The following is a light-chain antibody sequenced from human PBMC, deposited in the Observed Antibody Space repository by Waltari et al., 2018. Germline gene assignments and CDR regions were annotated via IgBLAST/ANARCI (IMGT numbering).Light chain of an antibody. CDR1: QSISKY. Sequence: DIQMTQSPSSLAASVGDTVTITCRVSQSISKYFNWYQHKPGKAPKLLIYGVSSLQSGVPSRFSGSGSGTVFTLTISSLQPEDFATYYCQQSHSSPRTFGGGTKVEMK. V-gene: IGKV1-39*01. CDR3: QQSHSSPRT. CDR2: GVS. J-gene: IGKJ4*01.